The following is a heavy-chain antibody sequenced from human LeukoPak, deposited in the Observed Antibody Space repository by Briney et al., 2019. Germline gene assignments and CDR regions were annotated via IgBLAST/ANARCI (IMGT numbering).Heavy chain of an antibody. CDR1: GFTFSSYA. Sequence: GGSLRLSCAASGFTFSSYAMSWVRQAPGKGLEWVSAISGSGGSTYYADSLKGRFTISRDNSKNTLYLQMNSLRAEDTAVYYCAHPTEYSSSWYGNWFDPWGQGTLVTVSS. D-gene: IGHD6-13*01. J-gene: IGHJ5*02. V-gene: IGHV3-23*01. CDR3: AHPTEYSSSWYGNWFDP. CDR2: ISGSGGST.